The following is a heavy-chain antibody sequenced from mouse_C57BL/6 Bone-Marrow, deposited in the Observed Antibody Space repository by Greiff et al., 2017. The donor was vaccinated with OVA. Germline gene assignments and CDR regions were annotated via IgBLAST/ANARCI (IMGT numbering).Heavy chain of an antibody. CDR1: GFTFSDYY. CDR3: ARDRGNGNSSYYFDY. Sequence: DVKLVESEGGLVQPGSSMKLSCTASGFTFSDYYMAWVRQVPEKGLEWVANINYDGSSTYYLDSLKSRFIISRDNAKNILYLQMSSLKSEDTATYYCARDRGNGNSSYYFDYWGQGTTLTVSS. D-gene: IGHD2-1*01. V-gene: IGHV5-16*01. CDR2: INYDGSST. J-gene: IGHJ2*01.